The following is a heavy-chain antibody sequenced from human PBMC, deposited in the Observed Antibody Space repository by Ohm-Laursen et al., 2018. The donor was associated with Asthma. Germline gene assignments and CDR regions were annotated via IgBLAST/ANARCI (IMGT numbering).Heavy chain of an antibody. CDR2: INPNSGGT. CDR3: ATGYYYYYGMDV. J-gene: IGHJ6*02. Sequence: ASVKVSCKASGYTFTSYDINWVRQAPGQGLEWMGRINPNSGGTNYAQKFQGRVTMTRDTSISTAYMELSRLRSDDTAVYYCATGYYYYYGMDVWGQGTTVTVSS. CDR1: GYTFTSYD. V-gene: IGHV1-2*06.